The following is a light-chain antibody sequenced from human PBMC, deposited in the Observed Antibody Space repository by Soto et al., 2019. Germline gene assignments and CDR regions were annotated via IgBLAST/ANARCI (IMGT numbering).Light chain of an antibody. V-gene: IGLV1-44*01. J-gene: IGLJ3*02. Sequence: QSVLTQPPSASGTPGQRVTISCSGSSSNNGSNTVNWYQQLPGTAPKLLIYSNNQRPSGVPDRFSGSKSGTSASLAISGLQSEDEADYYCAAWDDSLNGWVFGGETKLTV. CDR3: AAWDDSLNGWV. CDR2: SNN. CDR1: SSNNGSNT.